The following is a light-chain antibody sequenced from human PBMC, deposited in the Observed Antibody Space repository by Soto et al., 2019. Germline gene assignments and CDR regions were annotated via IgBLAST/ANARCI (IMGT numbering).Light chain of an antibody. Sequence: QSAVTQPASVSGSPGQSITIFCTGTSSDVGGYNYVSWYQQHPGKAPKLMIYDVSNRPSGVSNRFSGSKSGNTASLTISGLQAEDEADYYCSSYTSSSTYVFGTGTKVTVL. CDR3: SSYTSSSTYV. J-gene: IGLJ1*01. CDR2: DVS. CDR1: SSDVGGYNY. V-gene: IGLV2-14*01.